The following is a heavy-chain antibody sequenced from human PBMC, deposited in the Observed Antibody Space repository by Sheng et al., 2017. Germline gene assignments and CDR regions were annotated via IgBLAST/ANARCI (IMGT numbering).Heavy chain of an antibody. CDR3: ARVGYCSGGSCYSVNWFDP. V-gene: IGHV1-69*04. CDR2: IIPILGIA. CDR1: GGTFSSYA. D-gene: IGHD2-15*01. Sequence: QVQLVQSGAEVKKPGSSVKVSCKASGGTFSSYAISWVRQAPGQGLEWMGGIIPILGIANYAQKFQGRVTITADKSTSTAYMELSSLRSEDTAVYYCARVGYCSGGSCYSVNWFDPWGQGTLVTVSS. J-gene: IGHJ5*02.